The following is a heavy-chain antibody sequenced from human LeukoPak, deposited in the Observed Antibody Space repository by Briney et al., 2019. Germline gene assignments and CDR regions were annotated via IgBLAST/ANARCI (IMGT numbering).Heavy chain of an antibody. V-gene: IGHV3-66*01. Sequence: GGSLRLSRAASGFTVSNNFLIWVRQAPGKGLEWVSVIYSGGTTYYTDSVKGRFTVSRDNSKNTLYLQMNSLRAEDTAVYYCARWEGSYWGQGTLVTVSS. J-gene: IGHJ4*02. CDR2: IYSGGTT. D-gene: IGHD1-26*01. CDR3: ARWEGSY. CDR1: GFTVSNNF.